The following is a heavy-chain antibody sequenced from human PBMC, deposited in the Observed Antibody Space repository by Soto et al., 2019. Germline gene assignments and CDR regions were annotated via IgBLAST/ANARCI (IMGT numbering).Heavy chain of an antibody. V-gene: IGHV3-49*04. CDR1: GFTFGDYA. Sequence: GGSLRLSCTASGFTFGDYAMSWVRQAPGKGLEWVGFIRSKAYGGTTEYAASVKGRFTISRDDSKSIAYLQMNSLKTEDTAVYYCTRAPPHYYGSGSYYDYWGQGTLVTVSS. D-gene: IGHD3-10*01. CDR2: IRSKAYGGTT. J-gene: IGHJ4*02. CDR3: TRAPPHYYGSGSYYDY.